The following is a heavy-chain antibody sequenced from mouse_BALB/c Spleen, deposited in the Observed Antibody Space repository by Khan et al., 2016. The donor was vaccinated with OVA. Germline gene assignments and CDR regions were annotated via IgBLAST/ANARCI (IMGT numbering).Heavy chain of an antibody. D-gene: IGHD1-2*01. CDR3: ARTARIKY. J-gene: IGHJ2*01. V-gene: IGHV3-2*02. CDR1: GYSITSGYG. CDR2: ISYSGST. Sequence: EVQLQESGPGLVKPSQSLSLTCTVTGYSITSGYGWNWIRQFPGNKLEWMGYISYSGSTNYNPSLNSRISITRDTSKKQFFLQLNSVTTEDTATXYCARTARIKYWGQGTTLTVSS.